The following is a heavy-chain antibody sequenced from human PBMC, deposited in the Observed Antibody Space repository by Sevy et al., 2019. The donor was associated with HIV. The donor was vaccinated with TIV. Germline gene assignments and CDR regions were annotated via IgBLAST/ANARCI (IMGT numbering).Heavy chain of an antibody. CDR1: GFAFYDYS. V-gene: IGHV3-23*01. Sequence: GGSLRLSCAASGFAFYDYSMSWIRQAQGKGLGWVAIFSFGCGRINYADSVKGRFTISRDNSKNSFYLQMDNLRVEDTALYYCAREGCTRPHDYWGQGTRVTVSS. D-gene: IGHD2-8*01. J-gene: IGHJ4*02. CDR3: AREGCTRPHDY. CDR2: FSFGCGRI.